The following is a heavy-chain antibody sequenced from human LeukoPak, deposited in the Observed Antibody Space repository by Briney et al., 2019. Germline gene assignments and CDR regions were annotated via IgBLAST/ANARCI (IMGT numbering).Heavy chain of an antibody. J-gene: IGHJ3*01. D-gene: IGHD3-3*01. CDR2: ISPPGGTT. Sequence: GGSLRLSCVDSGFTFTNYGMSWVRQTPGKGLEYVSSISPPGGTTYYADSVKGRFFVSRDNSKNTVYLQMSSLRVDDTAVYYCARIGGTKPTDASDFWGQGTMVTVSS. CDR3: ARIGGTKPTDASDF. V-gene: IGHV3-23*01. CDR1: GFTFTNYG.